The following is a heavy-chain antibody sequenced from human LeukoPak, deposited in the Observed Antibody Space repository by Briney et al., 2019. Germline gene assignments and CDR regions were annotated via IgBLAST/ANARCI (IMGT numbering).Heavy chain of an antibody. J-gene: IGHJ3*02. V-gene: IGHV1-46*01. CDR2: INPSGGST. Sequence: SVKVSCKASGYTFTSYYMYWVRQAPGQGLEWMGIINPSGGSTSYAQKFQGRVTMTRDTSTSTVYMELSSLRSEDTAVYYCASPGDSIRRAAASNAFDIWGQGTMVTVSS. CDR3: ASPGDSIRRAAASNAFDI. CDR1: GYTFTSYY. D-gene: IGHD3-22*01.